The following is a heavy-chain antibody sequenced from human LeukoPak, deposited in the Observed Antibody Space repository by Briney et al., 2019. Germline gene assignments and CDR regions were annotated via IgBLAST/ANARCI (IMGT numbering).Heavy chain of an antibody. CDR2: IYYSGST. J-gene: IGHJ5*02. CDR3: ARGGWFDP. V-gene: IGHV4-61*01. CDR1: GGSVSSGSYY. Sequence: SETLSLTCTVSGGSVSSGSYYWSWIRQPPGKGLEWIGYIYYSGSTYYNPSLKSRVTISVDTSKNQFSLKLSSVTAADTAVYYCARGGWFDPWGQGTLVTVSS.